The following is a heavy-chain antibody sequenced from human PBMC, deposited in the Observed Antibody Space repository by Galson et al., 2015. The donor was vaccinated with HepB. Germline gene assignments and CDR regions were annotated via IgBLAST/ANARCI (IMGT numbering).Heavy chain of an antibody. J-gene: IGHJ6*02. CDR3: AKAGGWLGDYKLYGMDI. CDR1: GFTFHDFT. V-gene: IGHV3-43*01. CDR2: ITWDGDVT. Sequence: SLRLSCAASGFTFHDFTMHWVRQRPGKSLEWASLITWDGDVTYYANSVKGRFTISRDNKRDSLFLQMNSLRSDDTAFYYCAKAGGWLGDYKLYGMDIWGQGTTVTVSS. D-gene: IGHD6-19*01.